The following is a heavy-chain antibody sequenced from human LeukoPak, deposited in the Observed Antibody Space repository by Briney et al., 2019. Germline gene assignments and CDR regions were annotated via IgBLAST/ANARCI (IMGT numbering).Heavy chain of an antibody. Sequence: PGGSLRLSCAASGFTFSSYGMHWVRQAPGKGLEWVAVIWYDGSNKYYADSVKGRFTISRDNSKNTLYLQMNSLRAEDMAVYYCARSYYYDSSGYYFRSHFDYWGQGTLVTVSS. CDR1: GFTFSSYG. J-gene: IGHJ4*02. V-gene: IGHV3-33*01. D-gene: IGHD3-22*01. CDR3: ARSYYYDSSGYYFRSHFDY. CDR2: IWYDGSNK.